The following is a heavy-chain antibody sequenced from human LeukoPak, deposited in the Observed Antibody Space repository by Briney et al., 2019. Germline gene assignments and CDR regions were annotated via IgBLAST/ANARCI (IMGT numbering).Heavy chain of an antibody. Sequence: GGSLRLSCAASRFTFSTYAMSWVRQAPGKGLEWVSAISGSGDRTYYADSVRGRFSVSRDNSKNTLYLQMNSLRAEDTAVYYCARDYGDHHFDYWGQGTLVTVSS. CDR1: RFTFSTYA. D-gene: IGHD4-17*01. CDR3: ARDYGDHHFDY. J-gene: IGHJ4*02. V-gene: IGHV3-23*01. CDR2: ISGSGDRT.